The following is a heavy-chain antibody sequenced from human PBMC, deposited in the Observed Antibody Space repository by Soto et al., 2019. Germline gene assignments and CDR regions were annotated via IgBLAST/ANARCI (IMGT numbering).Heavy chain of an antibody. CDR3: ARTGNYYDSSGEFDY. D-gene: IGHD3-22*01. CDR2: IWYDGSNK. V-gene: IGHV3-33*01. J-gene: IGHJ4*02. Sequence: GGSLRLSCAASGFTFSSYGMHWVRQAPGKGLEWVAVIWYDGSNKYYADSVKGRFTISRDNSKNTLYLQMNSLRAEDTAVYYCARTGNYYDSSGEFDYWGQGTLVTVS. CDR1: GFTFSSYG.